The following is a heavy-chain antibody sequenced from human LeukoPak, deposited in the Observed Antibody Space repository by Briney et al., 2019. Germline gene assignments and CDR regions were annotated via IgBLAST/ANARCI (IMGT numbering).Heavy chain of an antibody. Sequence: PGGSLRLSCAASGFTFSSYSMNWVRQAPGKGLEWVSSISSSSSYIYYADSVKGRFTTSRDNAKNSLYLQMNSLRVEDTAFYYCAKGTGGYYGPFDSWGQGTLVTVSS. J-gene: IGHJ4*02. CDR3: AKGTGGYYGPFDS. D-gene: IGHD3-22*01. V-gene: IGHV3-21*04. CDR1: GFTFSSYS. CDR2: ISSSSSYI.